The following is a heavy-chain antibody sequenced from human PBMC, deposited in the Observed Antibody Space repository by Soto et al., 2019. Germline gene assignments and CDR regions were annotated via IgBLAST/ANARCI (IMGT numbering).Heavy chain of an antibody. D-gene: IGHD6-13*01. Sequence: GGSLRLSCAASGFTFSDYYMSWIRQAPGKGLEWVSYISSSGSTIYYADSVKGRFTISRDNAKNSLYLQMNSLRAEDTAVYYCAGPQLYSSSWYFKGGAFDIWGQGTMVTVSS. CDR3: AGPQLYSSSWYFKGGAFDI. CDR1: GFTFSDYY. V-gene: IGHV3-11*01. CDR2: ISSSGSTI. J-gene: IGHJ3*02.